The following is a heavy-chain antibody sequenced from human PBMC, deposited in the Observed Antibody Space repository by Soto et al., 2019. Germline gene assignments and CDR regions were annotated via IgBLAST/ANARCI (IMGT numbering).Heavy chain of an antibody. V-gene: IGHV3-74*03. CDR2: MNGDGTST. CDR3: ARGLTVAVTGTFDY. J-gene: IGHJ4*02. D-gene: IGHD6-13*01. Sequence: GESLKISCAASGFTFSTYWMHWVRQAPGKGLVWVSRMNGDGTSTTYADSVKGRFTISRDNAKNTLYLQMNSLRAEDTAVYYCARGLTVAVTGTFDYWGQGTPVTVSS. CDR1: GFTFSTYW.